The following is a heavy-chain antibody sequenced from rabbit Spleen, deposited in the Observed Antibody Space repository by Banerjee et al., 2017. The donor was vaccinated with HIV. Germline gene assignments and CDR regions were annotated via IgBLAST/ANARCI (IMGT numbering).Heavy chain of an antibody. CDR1: GFSFSSGYY. J-gene: IGHJ6*01. CDR2: IDAASSGNN. V-gene: IGHV1S45*01. Sequence: QEQLVESGGGLVKPGASLTLTCKASGFSFSSGYYMSWVRQAPGKGLEWIACIDAASSGNNYYANWAKGRFTISKTSSTTVTLQMTSLTAADTATYFCARDTSSSFSSYGMDLWGQGTLVTVS. CDR3: ARDTSSSFSSYGMDL. D-gene: IGHD1-1*01.